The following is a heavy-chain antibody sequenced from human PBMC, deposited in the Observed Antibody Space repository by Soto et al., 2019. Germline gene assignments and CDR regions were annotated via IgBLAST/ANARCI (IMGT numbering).Heavy chain of an antibody. CDR2: IYHSGST. V-gene: IGHV4-30-2*01. J-gene: IGHJ4*02. CDR3: ARGMTTVTTFDY. Sequence: LTCAVSGGSISSGGYSCSWIRQPPGKGLEWIGYIYHSGSTYYNPSLKSRVTISVDRSKNQFSLKLSSVTAADTAVYYCARGMTTVTTFDYWGQGTLVTVSS. D-gene: IGHD4-4*01. CDR1: GGSISSGGYS.